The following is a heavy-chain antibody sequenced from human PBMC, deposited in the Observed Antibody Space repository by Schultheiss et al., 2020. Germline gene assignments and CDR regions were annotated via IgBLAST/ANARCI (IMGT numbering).Heavy chain of an antibody. J-gene: IGHJ4*02. CDR3: ARPHAYGDRVSLEY. V-gene: IGHV1-3*04. CDR2: VNTANENT. D-gene: IGHD4/OR15-4a*01. CDR1: GYTYTTYT. Sequence: ASVKVSCKASGYTYTTYTIHWVRQAPGQSLEWMGWVNTANENTKYSPSLQGRVTFTRDTSASTAYMELNSLRSEDTAVYYCARPHAYGDRVSLEYWGQGTLVTVYS.